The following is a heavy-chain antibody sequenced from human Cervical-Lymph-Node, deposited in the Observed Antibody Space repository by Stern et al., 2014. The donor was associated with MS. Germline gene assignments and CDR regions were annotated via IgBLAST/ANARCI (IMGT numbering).Heavy chain of an antibody. Sequence: EVQLVESGGGLVQPGRSLRLSCTASGFTLGDYAMNWFRQAPGKGLEWVGFMISEPAGGTTEYASSVKVRFTISRDDSKSIAYLHMSSLKTEDTAIYYCARQRILAGYYSSYWGQGTLVTVSS. D-gene: IGHD3-9*01. CDR2: MISEPAGGTT. CDR3: ARQRILAGYYSSY. CDR1: GFTLGDYA. J-gene: IGHJ4*02. V-gene: IGHV3-49*03.